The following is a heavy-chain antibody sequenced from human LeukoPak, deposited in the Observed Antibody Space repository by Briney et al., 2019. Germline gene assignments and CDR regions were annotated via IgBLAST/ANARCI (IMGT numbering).Heavy chain of an antibody. J-gene: IGHJ5*02. CDR2: ISPIFGTS. Sequence: SVKVSCKASGGTFSSYAISWVRQAPGQGTEWMGGISPIFGTSNYAQKFQARVTLTADESPSTAYMALSSLRSEDTAVYYCASHSGYDLGGGFDPWGQGTLVTVSS. V-gene: IGHV1-69*13. D-gene: IGHD5-12*01. CDR3: ASHSGYDLGGGFDP. CDR1: GGTFSSYA.